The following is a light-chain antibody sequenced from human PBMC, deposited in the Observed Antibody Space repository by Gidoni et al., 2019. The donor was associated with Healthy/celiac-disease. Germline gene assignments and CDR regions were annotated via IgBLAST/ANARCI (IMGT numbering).Light chain of an antibody. J-gene: IGKJ5*01. CDR1: QRVLYSSNNKNY. CDR2: WAS. CDR3: QQYYSTPLT. V-gene: IGKV4-1*01. Sequence: DIVMTQSPDSLAVSLGERATINCKSRQRVLYSSNNKNYLAWYQQKPGQPPKLLIYWASTRESGVPDRFSGSGSGTDFTLTISSLQAEDVAVYYCQQYYSTPLTFGQGTRLEIK.